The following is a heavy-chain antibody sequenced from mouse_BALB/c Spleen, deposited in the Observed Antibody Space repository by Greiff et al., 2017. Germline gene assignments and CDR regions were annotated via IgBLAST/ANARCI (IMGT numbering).Heavy chain of an antibody. Sequence: VQLQQTGPELVKPGASVKISCKASGYSFTDYIMLWVKQSHGKSLEWIGNINPYYGSTSYNLKFKGKATLTVDKSSSTAYMQLNSLTSEDSAVYYCARSEDLYGNYGDYAMDYWGQGTSVTVSS. CDR1: GYSFTDYI. CDR3: ARSEDLYGNYGDYAMDY. D-gene: IGHD2-1*01. CDR2: INPYYGST. J-gene: IGHJ4*01. V-gene: IGHV1-39*01.